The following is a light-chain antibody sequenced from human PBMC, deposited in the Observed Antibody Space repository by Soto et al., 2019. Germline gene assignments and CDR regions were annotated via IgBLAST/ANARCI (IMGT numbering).Light chain of an antibody. J-gene: IGKJ5*01. CDR2: GAS. CDR1: QSVSSN. Sequence: ETVMTQSPATLSVSRGERATLSCRASQSVSSNLAWYQQKPGQAPRLLIYGASTRVTNIPARFSGSGSGTDFTLTISSLQSEDFAVYYCQQYNNWPPQITFGQGTRLEIK. CDR3: QQYNNWPPQIT. V-gene: IGKV3-15*01.